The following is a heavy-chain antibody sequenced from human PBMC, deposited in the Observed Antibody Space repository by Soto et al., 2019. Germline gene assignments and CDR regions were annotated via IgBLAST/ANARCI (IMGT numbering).Heavy chain of an antibody. CDR3: ARGFPSMAYYGEYYFDK. CDR1: GFTVSSNY. J-gene: IGHJ4*02. V-gene: IGHV3-53*01. D-gene: IGHD3-10*01. CDR2: IYSGGNT. Sequence: EVQMVESXXGLIQPGGSLRLSCAAFGFTVSSNYMXXXRQAPGKGLEXXSVIYSGGNTYYADSVKGRFTISRDNSRNTLYLQMNSLRAEDTAVYYCARGFPSMAYYGEYYFDKWGQGTLVTVSS.